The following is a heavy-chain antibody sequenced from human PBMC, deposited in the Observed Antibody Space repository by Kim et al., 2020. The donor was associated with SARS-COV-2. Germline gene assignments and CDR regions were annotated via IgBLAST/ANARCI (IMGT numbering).Heavy chain of an antibody. CDR1: GFTFSSYA. J-gene: IGHJ4*02. CDR3: AKDLRYCSSTSCYGCLGS. CDR2: ISGSGGST. V-gene: IGHV3-23*01. Sequence: GGSLRLSCAASGFTFSSYAMSWVRQAPGKGLEWVSDISGSGGSTYYADSVKGRFTISRDNSKNTLYLQMNSLRAEDTAVYYCAKDLRYCSSTSCYGCLGSWGQGALVTVSS. D-gene: IGHD2-2*01.